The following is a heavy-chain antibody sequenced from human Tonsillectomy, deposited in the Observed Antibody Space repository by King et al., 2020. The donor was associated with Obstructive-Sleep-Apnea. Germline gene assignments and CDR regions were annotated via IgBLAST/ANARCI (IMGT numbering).Heavy chain of an antibody. V-gene: IGHV1-46*01. CDR2: INPIGGST. CDR3: ARDLPIVGARRFDY. Sequence: VQLVESGAEVKKPGASVKVSCKASGYTFTSYYIHWVRQAPVQGLEWMGIINPIGGSTSYAQKFQGRVTMTRDTSTSTVYMELSSLRAEDTAVYYCARDLPIVGARRFDYWGQGTLVTVSS. CDR1: GYTFTSYY. D-gene: IGHD1-26*01. J-gene: IGHJ4*02.